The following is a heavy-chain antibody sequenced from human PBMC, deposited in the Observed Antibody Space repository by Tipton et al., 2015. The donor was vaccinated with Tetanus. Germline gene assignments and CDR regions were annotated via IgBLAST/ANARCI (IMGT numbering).Heavy chain of an antibody. CDR3: ARGVWSPLYNWFDP. CDR1: NGSVSSSLYC. Sequence: TLSLTCTVSNGSVSSSLYCWAWVRQSPGRGLEWIGTIYYNGNTYYNPSLKSRVTISVDTSKNQFSLKLTSVTAADTAVYYCARGVWSPLYNWFDPWGQGTLVTVSS. V-gene: IGHV4-39*01. D-gene: IGHD1-26*01. J-gene: IGHJ5*02. CDR2: IYYNGNT.